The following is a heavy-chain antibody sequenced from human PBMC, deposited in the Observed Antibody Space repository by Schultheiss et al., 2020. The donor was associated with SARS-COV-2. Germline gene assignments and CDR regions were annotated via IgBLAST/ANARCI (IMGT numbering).Heavy chain of an antibody. CDR1: GFTFSSYW. CDR3: VRGLQWLFDV. Sequence: GGSLRLSCAASGFTFSSYWMSWVRQAPGKGLEWVANIKQDGSEKYYVDSVKGRFTISRDNAKNTVYLEMNNLTAEDTAVYYCVRGLQWLFDVWGQGNTVTVSS. CDR2: IKQDGSEK. J-gene: IGHJ6*02. V-gene: IGHV3-7*01. D-gene: IGHD6-19*01.